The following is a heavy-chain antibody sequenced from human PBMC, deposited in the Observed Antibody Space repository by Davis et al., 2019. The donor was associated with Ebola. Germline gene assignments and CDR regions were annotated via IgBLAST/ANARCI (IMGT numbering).Heavy chain of an antibody. V-gene: IGHV3-20*01. CDR1: GFTFDDYA. CDR3: ARVNAMTGYSRFDS. D-gene: IGHD3-9*01. J-gene: IGHJ5*01. CDR2: INRNGGST. Sequence: PGGSLRPSCAAPGFTFDDYAMTWVRQAPGKGLEWVSGINRNGGSTGYADSVKGRFTISRDNAKNSLYLRMNSLRAEDTAFYHCARVNAMTGYSRFDSWGQGTLVTVSS.